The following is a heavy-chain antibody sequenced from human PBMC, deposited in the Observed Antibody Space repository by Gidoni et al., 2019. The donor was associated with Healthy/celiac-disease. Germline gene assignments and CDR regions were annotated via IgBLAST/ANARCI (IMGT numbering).Heavy chain of an antibody. CDR3: ARVGSDYDILTGYHFDFDY. CDR1: GGSISSGDYY. CDR2: LYYSGST. D-gene: IGHD3-9*01. Sequence: QVQLQESGPGPVKPSQTLSLTCTVSGGSISSGDYYWSWIRQHPGKGLEWIGYLYYSGSTYYNPSLKSRVTISVDTSKHQFSLMLSSVTAADTAVYYCARVGSDYDILTGYHFDFDYWGQGTLVTVSS. J-gene: IGHJ4*02. V-gene: IGHV4-30-4*01.